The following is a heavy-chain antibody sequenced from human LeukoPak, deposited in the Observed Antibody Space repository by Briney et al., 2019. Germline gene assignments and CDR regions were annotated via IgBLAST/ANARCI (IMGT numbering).Heavy chain of an antibody. CDR2: LSYSGST. Sequence: SETLSLTCTVSGGSINSNSFYWGWARQPPGKGLEWIGIGSLSYSGSTYYNPSLKSRVTISVDTSKNQFSLKLSSVTAADTAVYYCARDIIAAARYMDVWGKGTTVTVSS. J-gene: IGHJ6*03. CDR1: GGSINSNSFY. V-gene: IGHV4-39*07. CDR3: ARDIIAAARYMDV. D-gene: IGHD6-13*01.